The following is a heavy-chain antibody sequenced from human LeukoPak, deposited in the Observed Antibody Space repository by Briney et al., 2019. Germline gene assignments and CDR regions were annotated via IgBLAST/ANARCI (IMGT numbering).Heavy chain of an antibody. V-gene: IGHV4-59*01. D-gene: IGHD3-10*01. CDR3: ASLYGSGSYYYDY. Sequence: SETLSLTCSVSGDSISRFYWSWVRQPPGKGLEWIGYTGDNNYNPSLKSRVTISVDASKSQFSLKLSSVTAADTAVYYCASLYGSGSYYYDYWGQGTLVTVSS. CDR1: GDSISRFY. CDR2: YTGDN. J-gene: IGHJ4*02.